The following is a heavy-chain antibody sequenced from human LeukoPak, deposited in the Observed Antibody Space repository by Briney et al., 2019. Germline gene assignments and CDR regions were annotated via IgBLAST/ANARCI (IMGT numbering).Heavy chain of an antibody. D-gene: IGHD2/OR15-2a*01. CDR1: GFSFSKYA. CDR3: ARMKVIKGASLDY. J-gene: IGHJ4*02. CDR2: ISFDETKK. Sequence: GGPLRLSCAACGFSFSKYAMHWVRQAPGKGLKWVAVISFDETKKYYADSVKGRFTISRDNSNNTLFLQMNSLKTEDTAVYFCARMKVIKGASLDYWGQGSLVTVSS. V-gene: IGHV3-30-3*01.